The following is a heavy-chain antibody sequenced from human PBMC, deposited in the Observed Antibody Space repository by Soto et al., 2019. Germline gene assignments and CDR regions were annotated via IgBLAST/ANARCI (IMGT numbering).Heavy chain of an antibody. CDR1: GYTFTSYY. V-gene: IGHV1-18*04. CDR2: INPSDGNR. D-gene: IGHD3-22*01. Sequence: ASVKVSCKASGYTFTSYYRQWVRQAPGQGLEWMGWINPSDGNRNFAQKFEDRVTMTTATSTNTVFLELRSLKSDDTAIYYCARDRLRGYDSSGFYSWGQGTMVTVSS. J-gene: IGHJ4*02. CDR3: ARDRLRGYDSSGFYS.